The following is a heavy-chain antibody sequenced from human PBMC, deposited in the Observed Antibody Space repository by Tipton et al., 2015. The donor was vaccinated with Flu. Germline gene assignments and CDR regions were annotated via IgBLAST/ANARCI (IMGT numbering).Heavy chain of an antibody. J-gene: IGHJ5*02. CDR1: GFTFPSYA. CDR3: AKADNWNYNWFDP. V-gene: IGHV3-23*01. D-gene: IGHD1-7*01. Sequence: SLRLSCAASGFTFPSYAMTWVRQAPGKGLEWVSAITRSGGPTFYADSVKGRFTISRDNSKNTLFLQMNSLRAEDTAVYYCAKADNWNYNWFDPWGQGTLVTVSS. CDR2: ITRSGGPT.